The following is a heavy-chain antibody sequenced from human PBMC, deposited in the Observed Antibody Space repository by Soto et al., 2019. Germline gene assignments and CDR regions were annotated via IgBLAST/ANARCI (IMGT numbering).Heavy chain of an antibody. Sequence: PGGSLSLSCAASGFTFSSYGMHWVRPAPGKGLEWVAVILYDGNKKYYADSVKGRFTISRDNSKNTLYLQMDSLRGEDTAVYYCAKDEVLVEVVARDYYGLDVWGQGTTVTVSS. CDR1: GFTFSSYG. CDR3: AKDEVLVEVVARDYYGLDV. J-gene: IGHJ6*02. V-gene: IGHV3-30*18. D-gene: IGHD2-15*01. CDR2: ILYDGNKK.